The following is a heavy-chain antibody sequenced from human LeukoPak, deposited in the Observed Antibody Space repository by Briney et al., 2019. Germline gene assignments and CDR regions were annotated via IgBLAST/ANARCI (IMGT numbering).Heavy chain of an antibody. D-gene: IGHD4-11*01. V-gene: IGHV3-23*01. Sequence: GGSLRLSCAASGFTFSSYSMNWVRQAPGKGLEWVSAISGSGGSTYYADSVKGRFTISRDNSKNTLYLQMNSLRAEDTAVYFCTRLGEMTGVTPSFDYWGQGTLVTVSS. CDR3: TRLGEMTGVTPSFDY. CDR2: ISGSGGST. J-gene: IGHJ4*02. CDR1: GFTFSSYS.